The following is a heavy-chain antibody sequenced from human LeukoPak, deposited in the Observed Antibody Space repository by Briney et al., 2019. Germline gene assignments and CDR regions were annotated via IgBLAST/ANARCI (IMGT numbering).Heavy chain of an antibody. Sequence: KPSETLSLTCTVSGGSISSYYWSWIRQPPGKGLECIGYIYYSGSTNYNPSLKSRVTISVDASKNQFSLKLSSVTDADTAVYYCARHEAAAARLDYWGQGTLVTVSP. J-gene: IGHJ4*02. CDR2: IYYSGST. CDR1: GGSISSYY. D-gene: IGHD6-13*01. CDR3: ARHEAAAARLDY. V-gene: IGHV4-59*08.